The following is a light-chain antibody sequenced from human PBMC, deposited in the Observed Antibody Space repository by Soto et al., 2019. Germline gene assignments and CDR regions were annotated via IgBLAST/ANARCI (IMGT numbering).Light chain of an antibody. CDR1: SSNIGNNY. CDR2: DND. V-gene: IGLV1-51*01. J-gene: IGLJ2*01. CDR3: ATWDRSLSAGV. Sequence: QSVLTQPPSVSAAPGQKVTISCSGSSSNIGNNYVSWYQQFPEAAPRLLMYDNDKRPSGIPDRFSGYKSGTSATLVITGLQTGDEAEYYCATWDRSLSAGVFGGGTKLTVL.